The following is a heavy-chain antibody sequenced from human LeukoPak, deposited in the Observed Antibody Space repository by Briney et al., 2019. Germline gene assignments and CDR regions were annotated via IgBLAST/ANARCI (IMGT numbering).Heavy chain of an antibody. V-gene: IGHV3-73*01. CDR2: IRSRANRYAA. D-gene: IGHD6-6*01. Sequence: PGGSLRLSCAASGFTFDDSALHWVRQASGKGLEWVGRIRSRANRYAAAYAASVKGRFTLSRDDSKSTAYLQMNSLTTEDTAVYYCTREQVVGDFDYWGQGTLVTVSS. CDR1: GFTFDDSA. CDR3: TREQVVGDFDY. J-gene: IGHJ4*02.